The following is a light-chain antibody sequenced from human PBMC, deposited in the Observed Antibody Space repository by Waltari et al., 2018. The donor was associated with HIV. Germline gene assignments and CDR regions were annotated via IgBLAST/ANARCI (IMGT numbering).Light chain of an antibody. CDR1: QSVSSN. J-gene: IGKJ4*01. V-gene: IGKV3-15*01. CDR2: DAS. CDR3: QQYNNWPPLT. Sequence: EVVMTQSPATLSVSPGERATLSCRASQSVSSNLAWYQQKPGQAPRLLIYDASTRATGIPARFSGGGSVTEFTLTISSLQSEDFAVYDCQQYNNWPPLTFGGGTKVEIK.